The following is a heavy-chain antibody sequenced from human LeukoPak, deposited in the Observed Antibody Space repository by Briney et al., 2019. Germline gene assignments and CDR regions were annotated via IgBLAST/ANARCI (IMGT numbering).Heavy chain of an antibody. J-gene: IGHJ4*02. D-gene: IGHD3-3*01. CDR2: ISSSSSYK. V-gene: IGHV3-21*01. Sequence: GGSLRLSCAASGFTFSTYTMSWVRQAPGRGLEWVSSISSSSSYKYYADSLKGRFTISRDNAKNSLSLQMNSLRAEDTAVYYCARETTTIFGVVPYYFGYWGQGTLVTVSS. CDR1: GFTFSTYT. CDR3: ARETTTIFGVVPYYFGY.